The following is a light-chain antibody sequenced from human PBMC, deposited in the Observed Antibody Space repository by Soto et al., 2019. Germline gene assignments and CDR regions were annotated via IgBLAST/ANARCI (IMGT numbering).Light chain of an antibody. V-gene: IGLV2-14*01. Sequence: ALTQPASVSGSPGQSITISCTGTSSDVGGYNYVSWYQQHPGKAPKLMIYDVSNRPSGVSNRFSGSKSGNTASLTISGLQAKDEADYYCSSYSISSTPLYVFGTGTKVTVL. CDR2: DVS. J-gene: IGLJ1*01. CDR1: SSDVGGYNY. CDR3: SSYSISSTPLYV.